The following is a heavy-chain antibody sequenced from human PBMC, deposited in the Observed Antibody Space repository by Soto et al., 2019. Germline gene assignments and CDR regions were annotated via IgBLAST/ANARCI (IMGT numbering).Heavy chain of an antibody. CDR2: IQSGGTI. J-gene: IGHJ6*03. V-gene: IGHV3-53*01. D-gene: IGHD4-17*01. Sequence: GGSLRLSCAASGFTVSSKYMSWVRQAPGKGLEWVSLIQSGGTIYYADSVKGRFTISRDNSRNTLYLQMNSLRAADTAVYYCAKGATVTTVYYMDVWGKGTTVTVSS. CDR3: AKGATVTTVYYMDV. CDR1: GFTVSSKY.